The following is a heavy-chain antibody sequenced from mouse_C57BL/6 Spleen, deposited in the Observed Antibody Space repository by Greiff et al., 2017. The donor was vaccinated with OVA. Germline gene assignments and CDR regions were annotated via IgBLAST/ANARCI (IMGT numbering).Heavy chain of an antibody. D-gene: IGHD3-1*01. J-gene: IGHJ4*01. V-gene: IGHV14-4*01. CDR3: TFPGLGYAMDY. CDR2: IDPENGDT. CDR1: GFNIKDDY. Sequence: EVKLVESGAELVRPGASVKLSCTASGFNIKDDYMHWVKQRPEQGLEWIGWIDPENGDTEYASKFQGKATITADTSSNTAYLQLSSLTSEDTAVYYCTFPGLGYAMDYWGQGTSVTVSS.